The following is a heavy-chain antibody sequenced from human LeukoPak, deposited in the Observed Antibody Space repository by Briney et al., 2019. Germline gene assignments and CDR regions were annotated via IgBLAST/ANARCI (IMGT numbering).Heavy chain of an antibody. CDR3: ARDFWPLRGTMVRGVTRSDY. CDR1: GFTFSTYW. V-gene: IGHV3-74*01. D-gene: IGHD3-10*01. J-gene: IGHJ4*02. CDR2: ISSDGANA. Sequence: GGSLRLSCAASGFTFSTYWMHWVRQVPGKGLVWVSRISSDGANANYADSVKGRFTISRDNAKNTLYLQMNSLRAEDTAVYYCARDFWPLRGTMVRGVTRSDYWGQGTLVTVSS.